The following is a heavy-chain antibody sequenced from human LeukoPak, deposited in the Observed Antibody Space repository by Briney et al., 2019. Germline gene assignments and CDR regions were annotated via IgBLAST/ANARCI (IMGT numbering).Heavy chain of an antibody. J-gene: IGHJ6*03. Sequence: SETLSLTCTVSSGSINSYYWSWIRQPPGKGLEWIGSIYYSGSTYYNPSLKSRVTISVDTSKNQSSLKLSSVTAADTAVYYCARHRYYYRSGSYYGAPYYMDVWGKGTTVTISS. CDR2: IYYSGST. CDR3: ARHRYYYRSGSYYGAPYYMDV. V-gene: IGHV4-39*01. CDR1: SGSINSYY. D-gene: IGHD3-10*01.